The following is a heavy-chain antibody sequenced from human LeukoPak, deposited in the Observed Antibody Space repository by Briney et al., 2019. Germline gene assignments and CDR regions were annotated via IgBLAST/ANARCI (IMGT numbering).Heavy chain of an antibody. D-gene: IGHD5-18*01. CDR2: FDPEDGET. V-gene: IGHV1-24*01. J-gene: IGHJ6*02. CDR1: GYTLTVLS. Sequence: ASVKVSCKVSGYTLTVLSMHWVRQAPGKGLEWMGGFDPEDGETIYAQKFQGRVTMTEDTSTDTAYMELSSLRSEDTAVYYCATDPTAGFEDGMDVWGQGTTVTVSS. CDR3: ATDPTAGFEDGMDV.